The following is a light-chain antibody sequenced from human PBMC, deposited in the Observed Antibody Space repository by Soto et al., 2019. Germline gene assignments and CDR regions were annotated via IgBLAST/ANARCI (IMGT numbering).Light chain of an antibody. CDR2: SAS. J-gene: IGKJ2*01. CDR1: QGIRDA. Sequence: DIQMTQSPSSLSASVGERVTITCRASQGIRDALGWYQQKPGKVPKRLIYSASSLQNGVPSRFSGSGSETVFTLTISSLQPEDFATYCCLQHSDYPFTFGQGTRLEI. CDR3: LQHSDYPFT. V-gene: IGKV1-17*01.